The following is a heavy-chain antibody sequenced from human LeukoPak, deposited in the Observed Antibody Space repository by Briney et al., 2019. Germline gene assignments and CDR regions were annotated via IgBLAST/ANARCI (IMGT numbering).Heavy chain of an antibody. CDR2: INHSGST. J-gene: IGHJ4*02. CDR3: ASGHRRYFDWFPFDY. CDR1: GGSFSGYY. D-gene: IGHD3-9*01. V-gene: IGHV4-34*01. Sequence: SETLSLTCAVYGGSFSGYYWSWIRQPPGKGLEWIGEINHSGSTNYNPSLKSRVTISVDTSKNQFSLKLSSVTAADTAVYYCASGHRRYFDWFPFDYWGQGTLVTVSS.